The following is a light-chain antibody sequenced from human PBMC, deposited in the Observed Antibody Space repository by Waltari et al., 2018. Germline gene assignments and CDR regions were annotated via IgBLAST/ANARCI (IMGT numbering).Light chain of an antibody. J-gene: IGKJ4*01. Sequence: DTQMTQSPSTLSAYVGDRVTITCRASQNIYNWLAWYQQKPGEAPEVLIYDASSLRSGVPSRFSGSGSGTDFTLKISRVEADDVGVYFCMQGKDLPLTFGGGTKVDI. CDR2: DAS. CDR3: MQGKDLPLT. V-gene: IGKV1-5*01. CDR1: QNIYNW.